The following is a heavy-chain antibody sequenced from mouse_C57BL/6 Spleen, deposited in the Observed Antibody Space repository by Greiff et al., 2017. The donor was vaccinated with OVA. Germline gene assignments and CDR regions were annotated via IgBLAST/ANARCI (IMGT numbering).Heavy chain of an antibody. Sequence: DVKLQESGAELVKPGASVKLSCTASGFNIKDYYMHWVKQRTEQGLEWIGRIDPEDGETKYAPKFQGKATMTADKSSKTAYLQLSSLTSEDTAVYYGARCCGSNYAWFAYWGQGTLVTVSA. D-gene: IGHD1-1*01. J-gene: IGHJ3*01. V-gene: IGHV14-2*01. CDR2: IDPEDGET. CDR3: ARCCGSNYAWFAY. CDR1: GFNIKDYY.